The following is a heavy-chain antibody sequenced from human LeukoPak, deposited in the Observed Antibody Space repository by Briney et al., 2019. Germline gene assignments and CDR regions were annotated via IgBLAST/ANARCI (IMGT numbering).Heavy chain of an antibody. CDR2: ISSGSSAI. V-gene: IGHV3-48*01. Sequence: GGSLRLSCAVSGFSFSTYSMNWVRQAPGKGLQWVSYISSGSSAIYYTSSEKRRFTITRDDAKNSVYQLINILRADNAAVYYCRTRDPRFDYWGQGILVTVSS. J-gene: IGHJ4*02. CDR1: GFSFSTYS. D-gene: IGHD1-14*01. CDR3: RTRDPRFDY.